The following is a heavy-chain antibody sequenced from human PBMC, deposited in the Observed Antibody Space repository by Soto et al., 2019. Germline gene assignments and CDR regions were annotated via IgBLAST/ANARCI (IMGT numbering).Heavy chain of an antibody. J-gene: IGHJ6*03. V-gene: IGHV3-23*01. D-gene: IGHD5-12*01. CDR1: GFTFSSYA. CDR3: AKAYTPSGYEYYYYYYVDV. CDR2: ISGSGGST. Sequence: EVQLLESGGGLVQPGGSLRLSCAASGFTFSSYAMSWVRQAPGKGLEWVSAISGSGGSTYYADSVKGRFTISRDNSKNTLYLQMSSLRAEDTAIYYCAKAYTPSGYEYYYYYYVDVWGKGTTVTVSS.